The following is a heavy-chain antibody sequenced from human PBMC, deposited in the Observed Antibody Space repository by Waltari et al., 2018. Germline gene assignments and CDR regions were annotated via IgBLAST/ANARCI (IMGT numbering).Heavy chain of an antibody. J-gene: IGHJ4*02. V-gene: IGHV3-30*18. CDR1: GFTFSSYG. CDR2: IWYDGINK. D-gene: IGHD6-13*01. CDR3: AKGTSSSWYNGGLHY. Sequence: QVQLVESGGGVVQPGRSLRLSCAASGFTFSSYGMHWVRQAPGKGLEWVAVIWYDGINKYYADSVKGRFTISRDNSKNTLYLQMNSLRAEDTAMYYCAKGTSSSWYNGGLHYWGQGTLVTVSS.